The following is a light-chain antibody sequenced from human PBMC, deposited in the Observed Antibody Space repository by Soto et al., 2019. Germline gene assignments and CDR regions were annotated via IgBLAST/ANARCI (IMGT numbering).Light chain of an antibody. V-gene: IGLV2-14*03. CDR2: EVS. J-gene: IGLJ1*01. CDR3: SSYTTSSTRV. Sequence: LAQPASVSGSPGRPLPFSSTGTSSDVGAYDFVSWYQQHPDKAPKLMIYEVSNRPSGVSYRFSGSKSVNTATLTISGLQAEDEADYYCSSYTTSSTRVFGTGTKVTVL. CDR1: SSDVGAYDF.